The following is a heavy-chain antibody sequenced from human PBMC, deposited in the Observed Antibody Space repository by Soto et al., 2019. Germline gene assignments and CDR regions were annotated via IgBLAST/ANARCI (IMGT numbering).Heavy chain of an antibody. CDR1: GGSISSSSYY. D-gene: IGHD4-17*01. CDR2: IYYSGST. Sequence: SETLSLTCTVSGGSISSSSYYWGWIRQPPGKGLEWIGSIYYSGSTYYNPSLKSRVTISVDTSKNQFSLKLSSVTAADTAVYYCARQSQDYGDFYFDYWGQGTLVTVSS. J-gene: IGHJ4*02. CDR3: ARQSQDYGDFYFDY. V-gene: IGHV4-39*01.